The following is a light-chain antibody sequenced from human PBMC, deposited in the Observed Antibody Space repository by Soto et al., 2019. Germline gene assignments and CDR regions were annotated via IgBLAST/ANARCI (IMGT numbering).Light chain of an antibody. CDR1: QTINSW. CDR3: QQYESVAYT. V-gene: IGKV1-5*03. J-gene: IGKJ2*01. CDR2: KAS. Sequence: DIQMTQSPSTLSASVGDRLTITCRASQTINSWLAWYQQKPGKAPRLLIYKASSLESGVPSRFSCSGSGTGFTITLSSLQPDDFATYYCQQYESVAYTFGQGTK.